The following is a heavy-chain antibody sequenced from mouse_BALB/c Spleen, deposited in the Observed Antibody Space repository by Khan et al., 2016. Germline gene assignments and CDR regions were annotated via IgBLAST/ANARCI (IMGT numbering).Heavy chain of an antibody. J-gene: IGHJ3*01. D-gene: IGHD4-1*02. CDR3: AINWDEEDY. CDR2: ISYSGST. V-gene: IGHV3-2*02. Sequence: VQLKESGPGLVKPSQSLSLTCTVTGYSITSDYAWNWIRQFPGNKLEWMGYISYSGSTSYNPSLKSRISITRDTSKNQFFLQLNSVTTEDTATYDCAINWDEEDYWGQGTLVTVSA. CDR1: GYSITSDYA.